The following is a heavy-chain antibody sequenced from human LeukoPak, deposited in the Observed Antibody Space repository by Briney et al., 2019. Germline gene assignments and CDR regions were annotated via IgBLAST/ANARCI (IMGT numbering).Heavy chain of an antibody. V-gene: IGHV1-18*01. D-gene: IGHD1-26*01. CDR1: GYTFTSYG. CDR2: ISAYNGNT. CDR3: ARDRDWGPSGSSPGRAFDI. Sequence: ASVKVSCKASGYTFTSYGISWVRQAPGQGLEWMGWISAYNGNTNYAQKLQGRVTMTTDTSTSTAYMELRSLRSDDTAVYYCARDRDWGPSGSSPGRAFDIWGQGTMVTVSS. J-gene: IGHJ3*02.